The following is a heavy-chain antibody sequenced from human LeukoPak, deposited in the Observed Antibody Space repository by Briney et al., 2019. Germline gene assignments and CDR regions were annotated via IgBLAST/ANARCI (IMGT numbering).Heavy chain of an antibody. D-gene: IGHD3-10*01. CDR1: GGSFSGYY. CDR3: ARGRRPGSGRGAGAFDI. CDR2: INHSGST. Sequence: SETLSLTXAVYGGSFSGYYWSWICQPPGKGLEWIGEINHSGSTNYNPSLKSRVTISVDTSKNQFSLKLSSVTAADTAVYYCARGRRPGSGRGAGAFDIWGQGTMVTVSS. J-gene: IGHJ3*02. V-gene: IGHV4-34*01.